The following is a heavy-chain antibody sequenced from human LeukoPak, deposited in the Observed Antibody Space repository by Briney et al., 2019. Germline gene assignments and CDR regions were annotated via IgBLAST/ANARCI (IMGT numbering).Heavy chain of an antibody. Sequence: GRSLRLSCAASGFTFSSYAMHWVRQAPGKGLEWVAVISYDGSNKYYADSVKGRFTISRENSKNTLYLQMNSLRAEDTAVYYCASPYYDFWSGYQLYYFDYWGQGTLVTVSS. CDR1: GFTFSSYA. CDR2: ISYDGSNK. V-gene: IGHV3-30*14. D-gene: IGHD3-3*01. J-gene: IGHJ4*02. CDR3: ASPYYDFWSGYQLYYFDY.